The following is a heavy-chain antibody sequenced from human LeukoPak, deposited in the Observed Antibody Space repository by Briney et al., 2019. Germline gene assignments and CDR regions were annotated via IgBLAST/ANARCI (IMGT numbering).Heavy chain of an antibody. D-gene: IGHD3-3*01. CDR1: GFTFSSYA. J-gene: IGHJ4*02. V-gene: IGHV3-64*01. Sequence: GGSLRLSCAASGFTFSSYAMHWVRQAPGKGLEYVSAISSNGGSTYYANSVKGRFTISRDNSNNTLYLKMGSLRAEDMAVYYCARGYDFWSGYWSHSDYWGQGTLVTVSS. CDR2: ISSNGGST. CDR3: ARGYDFWSGYWSHSDY.